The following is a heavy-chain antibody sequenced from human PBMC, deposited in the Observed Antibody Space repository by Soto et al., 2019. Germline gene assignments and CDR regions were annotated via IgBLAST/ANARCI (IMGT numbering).Heavy chain of an antibody. CDR1: GGSISSSSYY. Sequence: SETLSLTCTASGGSISSSSYYWGWIRQPPGKGLEWIGSIYYSGSTYYNPSLKSRVTISVDTSKNQFSLKLSSVTAADTAVYYCARPRYEAAAGTRYYYYYGMDVWGHGTTVTVSS. V-gene: IGHV4-39*01. CDR3: ARPRYEAAAGTRYYYYYGMDV. CDR2: IYYSGST. J-gene: IGHJ6*02. D-gene: IGHD6-13*01.